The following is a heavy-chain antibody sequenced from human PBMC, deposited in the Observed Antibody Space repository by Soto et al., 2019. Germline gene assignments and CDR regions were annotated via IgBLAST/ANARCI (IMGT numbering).Heavy chain of an antibody. CDR3: ARDELHYKTPFDS. CDR2: TFYRSKWFN. J-gene: IGHJ4*02. V-gene: IGHV6-1*01. CDR1: GDSVSSNTAA. Sequence: QVQLQQSGPGLLKASQTLSLTCDISGDSVSSNTAAWNWIRQSPSRGLEWLGRTFYRSKWFNDYAVSLKRRXXITPDTSKNQFSLHLNSVTPEDTAIYYCARDELHYKTPFDSWGQGTLVTVSS. D-gene: IGHD3-10*01.